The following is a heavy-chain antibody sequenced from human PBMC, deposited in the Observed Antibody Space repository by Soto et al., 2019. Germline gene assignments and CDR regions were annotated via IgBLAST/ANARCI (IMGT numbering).Heavy chain of an antibody. Sequence: QVQLQESGPGVVKPSETLSLTCTVSGGSISSYYWSWIRQPPGKGLEWIGYIYYSGSTNYNPSLKSRVTIAVDTSKNQFSLKLSSVTAADTAVYYCARVWGGAFDIWGQGTMVTVSS. CDR2: IYYSGST. CDR3: ARVWGGAFDI. J-gene: IGHJ3*02. D-gene: IGHD3-10*01. CDR1: GGSISSYY. V-gene: IGHV4-59*01.